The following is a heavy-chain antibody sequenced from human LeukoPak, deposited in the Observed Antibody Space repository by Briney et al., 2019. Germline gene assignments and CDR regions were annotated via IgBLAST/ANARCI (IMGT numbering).Heavy chain of an antibody. V-gene: IGHV3-30-3*01. CDR3: AREKIAARPFDY. CDR1: GFTFSSYA. Sequence: HPGGSLRLSCAASGFTFSSYAMHWVRQAPGKGLEWVAVISYDGSNKYYADSVKGRFTISRDNSKNTLYLQMNSLRAEDTAVYYCAREKIAARPFDYWGQGTLVTVSS. J-gene: IGHJ4*02. CDR2: ISYDGSNK. D-gene: IGHD6-6*01.